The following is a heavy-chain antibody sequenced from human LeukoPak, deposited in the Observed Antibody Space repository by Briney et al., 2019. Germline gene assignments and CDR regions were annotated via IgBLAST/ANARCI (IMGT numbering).Heavy chain of an antibody. V-gene: IGHV1-18*01. J-gene: IGHJ4*02. CDR2: ISAYSGNT. CDR1: GYTFTSYG. D-gene: IGHD4/OR15-4a*01. CDR3: ARDRADYGVYYFDY. Sequence: ASVKVSCKASGYTFTSYGISWVRQAPGQGLEWMGWISAYSGNTNYAQKLQGRVTMTKDTSTSTAYMELRSLRSDDTAVYYCARDRADYGVYYFDYWGQGTLVTVSS.